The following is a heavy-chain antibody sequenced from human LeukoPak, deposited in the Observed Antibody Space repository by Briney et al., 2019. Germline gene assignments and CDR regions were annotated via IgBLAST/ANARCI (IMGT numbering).Heavy chain of an antibody. CDR2: INNDGSST. V-gene: IGHV3-74*01. Sequence: GGSLRLSCAASGFIFSDHWMHWVRQAPGKGLVWLSRINNDGSSTIYADSVKGRFTFSRDNAENTLFLEMSSLRVEDTAVYYCIRERNNFWSGHHSIFDSWGQGTLVTVSS. CDR3: IRERNNFWSGHHSIFDS. CDR1: GFIFSDHW. D-gene: IGHD3-3*01. J-gene: IGHJ4*02.